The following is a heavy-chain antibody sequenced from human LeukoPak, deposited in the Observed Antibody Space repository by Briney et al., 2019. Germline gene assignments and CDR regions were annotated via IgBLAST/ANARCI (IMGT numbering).Heavy chain of an antibody. V-gene: IGHV1-18*01. J-gene: IGHJ4*02. CDR3: ARVPDYGDYYSYFDY. D-gene: IGHD4-17*01. CDR2: ISAYNGST. Sequence: ASVKVSCKASGYTFTSYGISWVRQAPGQGLEWMGWISAYNGSTNYAQKLQGRVTMTTDTSTSTAYMELRSLRSDDTAVYYCARVPDYGDYYSYFDYWGQGTLVTVSS. CDR1: GYTFTSYG.